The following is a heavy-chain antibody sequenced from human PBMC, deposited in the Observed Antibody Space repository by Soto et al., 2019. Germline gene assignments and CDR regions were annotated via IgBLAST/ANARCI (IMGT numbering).Heavy chain of an antibody. CDR1: GGSISSYY. J-gene: IGHJ4*02. Sequence: SETLSLTCTVSGGSISSYYWSWIRQPPGKGLEWIGYIYYTGITYYNPSLKSRVTMSLGSSKNQFSLQLTSVTAADTAVYYCAREPTVPSXFDYWGQGTLVTVSS. D-gene: IGHD4-17*01. V-gene: IGHV4-59*06. CDR3: AREPTVPSXFDY. CDR2: IYYTGIT.